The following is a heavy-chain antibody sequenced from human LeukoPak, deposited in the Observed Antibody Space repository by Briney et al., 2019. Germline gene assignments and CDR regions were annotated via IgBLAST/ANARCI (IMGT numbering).Heavy chain of an antibody. CDR3: ARHLSIAVAGTTGIFDY. V-gene: IGHV4-30-4*01. CDR2: IYYSGST. CDR1: GGSISSGDYY. D-gene: IGHD6-19*01. J-gene: IGHJ4*02. Sequence: KSSETLSLTCTVSGGSISSGDYYWSWIRQPPGKGLEWIGYIYYSGSTYYNPSLKSRVTISVDTSKNQFSLKLSSVTAADTAVYYCARHLSIAVAGTTGIFDYWGQGTLVTVSS.